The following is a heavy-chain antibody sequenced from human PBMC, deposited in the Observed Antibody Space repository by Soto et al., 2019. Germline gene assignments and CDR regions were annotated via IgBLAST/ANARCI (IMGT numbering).Heavy chain of an antibody. J-gene: IGHJ4*02. Sequence: GGSLRLSCAASGFTFDDYAMHWVRQAPGKGLEWVSGISWNSGTIYYADSVKGRFTISRDNAKNSLYLQMNSLRAEDTAVYYCARIKSGITIFGVVIPPLDYWGQGTLVTAPQ. V-gene: IGHV3-9*01. D-gene: IGHD3-3*01. CDR1: GFTFDDYA. CDR3: ARIKSGITIFGVVIPPLDY. CDR2: ISWNSGTI.